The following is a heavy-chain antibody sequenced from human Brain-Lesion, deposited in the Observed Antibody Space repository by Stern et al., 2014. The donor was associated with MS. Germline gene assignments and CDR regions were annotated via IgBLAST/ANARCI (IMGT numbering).Heavy chain of an antibody. D-gene: IGHD2-2*01. Sequence: QLQLQESGPGLVKPSQTLSLSCTVSGGSISSGGYYWSWIRQPAGKGLEWIGRIFNSGSPSKTPSLKSRVTISIDTSKNQFSLRLNPMTAADTAVYYCARGRVVPGFQYYATDVWGQGTTVIVSS. CDR3: ARGRVVPGFQYYATDV. J-gene: IGHJ6*02. CDR2: IFNSGSP. V-gene: IGHV4-61*02. CDR1: GGSISSGGYY.